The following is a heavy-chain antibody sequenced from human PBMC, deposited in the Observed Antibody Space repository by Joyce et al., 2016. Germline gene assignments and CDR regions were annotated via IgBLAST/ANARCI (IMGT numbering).Heavy chain of an antibody. CDR3: ARDGFLEWLGDDY. CDR2: FYDSGNT. Sequence: QLQLQESGPGLVRPSETLSLTCTVSGGSISSSSYYWGWIRQPPGRGLEWIGSFYDSGNTYYNPSLKSRVTISVDTSKNQFSLKLSSVTAADTAVYYCARDGFLEWLGDDYWGQGTLVTVSS. J-gene: IGHJ4*02. V-gene: IGHV4-39*07. D-gene: IGHD3-3*01. CDR1: GGSISSSSYY.